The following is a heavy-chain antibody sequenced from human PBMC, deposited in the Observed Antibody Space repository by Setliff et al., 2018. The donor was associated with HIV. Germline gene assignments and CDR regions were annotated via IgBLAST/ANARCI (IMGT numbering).Heavy chain of an antibody. D-gene: IGHD3-10*01. V-gene: IGHV7-4-1*02. Sequence: ASVKVSCKASGYTFTAYYIHWVRQAPGQGLELMGWINTNTGNPTYAQGFTGRFVFSLDTSVSTAYLQISSLKAEDTAVYYCAREGSGSYWVGYYYYYYYMDVWGKGTTVTVSS. J-gene: IGHJ6*03. CDR3: AREGSGSYWVGYYYYYYYMDV. CDR1: GYTFTAYY. CDR2: INTNTGNP.